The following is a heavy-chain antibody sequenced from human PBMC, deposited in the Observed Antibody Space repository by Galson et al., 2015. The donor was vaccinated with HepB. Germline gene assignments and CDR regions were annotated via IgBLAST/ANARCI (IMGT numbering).Heavy chain of an antibody. CDR1: GDSVSSNSVA. J-gene: IGHJ4*02. CDR2: TYYRSKWFN. D-gene: IGHD3-16*01. V-gene: IGHV6-1*01. Sequence: CAISGDSVSSNSVAWNWIRQSPSRGLEWLGRTYYRSKWFNDYAVSVKSRMLLNPDTSKNQFSLQLNSVTPEDTAVYYCARQNGGFDYWGQGTLVTVSS. CDR3: ARQNGGFDY.